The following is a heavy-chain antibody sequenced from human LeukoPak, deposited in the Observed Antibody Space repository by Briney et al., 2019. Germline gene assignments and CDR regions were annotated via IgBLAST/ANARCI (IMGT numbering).Heavy chain of an antibody. V-gene: IGHV1-69*13. CDR2: IIPIFGTA. D-gene: IGHD3-10*01. CDR3: ARNYYGSGSYCIYYMDV. J-gene: IGHJ6*03. Sequence: VASVTVSCKASGGTFSSYAISWVRQAPGQGREWMGGIIPIFGTANYAQKFQGRVTITSDESTSTAYMELSSLRSEDTAVYYCARNYYGSGSYCIYYMDVWGKGTTVTVSS. CDR1: GGTFSSYA.